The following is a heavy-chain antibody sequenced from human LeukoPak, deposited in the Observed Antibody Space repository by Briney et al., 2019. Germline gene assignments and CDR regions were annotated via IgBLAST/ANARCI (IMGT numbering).Heavy chain of an antibody. J-gene: IGHJ4*02. D-gene: IGHD6-13*01. Sequence: GGSLRLSCAASGFTFSSYGIHWVRQAPGKGLEWVAFIRYDGTNKYYADSVKGRFTISRDNSKNTLYLQMNSLRAEDTAVYYCAKDLLIAAPADSDYWGQGTLVTVSS. CDR2: IRYDGTNK. V-gene: IGHV3-30*02. CDR3: AKDLLIAAPADSDY. CDR1: GFTFSSYG.